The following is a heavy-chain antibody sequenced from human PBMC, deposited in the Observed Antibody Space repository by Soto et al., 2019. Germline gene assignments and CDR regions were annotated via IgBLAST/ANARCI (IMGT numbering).Heavy chain of an antibody. Sequence: GGSLRLSCAVSGFTFSSYWMHWVRQAPGKGLVWVSRINGDGSTTSYADSVKGRFTISRDNAKNTLYLQMNSLRAEDTAVYYCARDLGQWLVSPDYWGQGTLVTVSS. D-gene: IGHD6-19*01. CDR3: ARDLGQWLVSPDY. CDR1: GFTFSSYW. CDR2: INGDGSTT. J-gene: IGHJ4*02. V-gene: IGHV3-74*01.